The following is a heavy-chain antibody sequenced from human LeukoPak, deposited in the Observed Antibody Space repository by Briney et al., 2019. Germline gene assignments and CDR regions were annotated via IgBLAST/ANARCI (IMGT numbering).Heavy chain of an antibody. Sequence: GASVKVSCKASGYTFTGYYMHSVRQAPGQGLEWMGWINPNSGGTNYAQKFQGRVTMTRDTSISTAYMELSRLRSDDTAVYYCARWKKSDWNTIFDYWGQGTLVTVSS. D-gene: IGHD1/OR15-1a*01. J-gene: IGHJ4*02. V-gene: IGHV1-2*02. CDR2: INPNSGGT. CDR1: GYTFTGYY. CDR3: ARWKKSDWNTIFDY.